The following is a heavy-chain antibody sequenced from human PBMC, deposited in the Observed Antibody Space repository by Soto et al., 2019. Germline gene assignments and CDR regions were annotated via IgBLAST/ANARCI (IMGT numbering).Heavy chain of an antibody. D-gene: IGHD3-16*02. CDR3: VRGRVMITFGVVIVIDY. CDR1: GYTFTSYA. V-gene: IGHV1-8*02. J-gene: IGHJ4*02. CDR2: ISAYNGYT. Sequence: GASVKVSCKASGYTFTSYAISWVRQAPGQGLEWMGWISAYNGYTDYAQKFQGRVTMTGNTSITTAYMELSSLRSEDTAVYYCVRGRVMITFGVVIVIDYWGQGSPVTVSS.